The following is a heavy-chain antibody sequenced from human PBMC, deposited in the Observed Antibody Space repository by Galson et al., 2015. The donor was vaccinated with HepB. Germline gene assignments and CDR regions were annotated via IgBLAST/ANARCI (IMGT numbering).Heavy chain of an antibody. D-gene: IGHD3-10*01. Sequence: SLRLSCAASGFTFSSYGMSWVRQAPGKGLEWVSYISTGSSTKYYADSVKGRLTISRDNAKSSLYLQLNSLRDEDTAVYYCASSLGRRGVDPQPYYFDYWGQGTLVTVSS. CDR3: ASSLGRRGVDPQPYYFDY. V-gene: IGHV3-48*02. CDR1: GFTFSSYG. CDR2: ISTGSSTK. J-gene: IGHJ4*02.